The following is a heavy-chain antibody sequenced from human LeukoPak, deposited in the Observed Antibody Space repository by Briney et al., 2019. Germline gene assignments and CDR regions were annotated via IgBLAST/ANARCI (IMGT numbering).Heavy chain of an antibody. Sequence: PSETLSLTCTVSGGSISSYYWSWIRQPPGKGLELIGYIYYSGSTNYNPSLKSRVTISVDTSKNQFSLKLSSVTAADTAVHYCARSRRDGYNLKAWAYAFDIWGQGTMVTVFS. J-gene: IGHJ3*02. CDR3: ARSRRDGYNLKAWAYAFDI. CDR2: IYYSGST. D-gene: IGHD5-24*01. CDR1: GGSISSYY. V-gene: IGHV4-59*01.